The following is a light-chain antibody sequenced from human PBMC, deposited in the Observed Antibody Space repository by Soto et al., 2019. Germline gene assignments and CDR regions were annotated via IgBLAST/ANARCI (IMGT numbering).Light chain of an antibody. V-gene: IGKV3-15*01. CDR3: QQHNSWPPV. J-gene: IGKJ2*01. CDR2: GAS. Sequence: EIVMTQSPATLSVSPGERATLSCRASQSVNSNLAWYQQKPGHSPRLLIYGASTRVTGIPARFSGSGSGTEFTLTISSLLSEDFAIYYCQQHNSWPPVFGQGTKLEIK. CDR1: QSVNSN.